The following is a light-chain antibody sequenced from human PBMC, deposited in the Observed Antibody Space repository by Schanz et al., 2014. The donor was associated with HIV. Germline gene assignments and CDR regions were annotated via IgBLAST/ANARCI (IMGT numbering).Light chain of an antibody. V-gene: IGKV3-11*01. CDR2: DAS. Sequence: EIVMTQSPATLSVSPGERATLSCRASQSVSSNLAWYQQKPGQPPRLLIYDASNRATGIPARFSGSGSGTDFTLTISSLEPDDFAVYYCQQRSNWPPGYTFGQGTKLEIK. J-gene: IGKJ2*01. CDR1: QSVSSN. CDR3: QQRSNWPPGYT.